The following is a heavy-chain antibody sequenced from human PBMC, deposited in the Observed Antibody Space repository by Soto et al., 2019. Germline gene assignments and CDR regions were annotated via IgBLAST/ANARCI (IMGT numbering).Heavy chain of an antibody. V-gene: IGHV3-30*18. J-gene: IGHJ4*02. CDR3: AKVVGGWYPTYDY. Sequence: QVQLVESGGGVVQPGRSLRLSCAASGFTFSSYGMHWVRQAPGKGLEWVAVISYDGSNKYYADSVKGRFTISRDNSKNTLYLQMNSLRAEDTAVYYGAKVVGGWYPTYDYWGQGTLVTVSS. CDR1: GFTFSSYG. CDR2: ISYDGSNK. D-gene: IGHD6-19*01.